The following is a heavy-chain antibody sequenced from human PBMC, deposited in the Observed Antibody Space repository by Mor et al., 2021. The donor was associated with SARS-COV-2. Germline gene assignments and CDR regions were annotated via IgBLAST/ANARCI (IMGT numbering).Heavy chain of an antibody. Sequence: GLEWVAYIGSRGSSTFYADSVKGRFSVSRDNAESSLHLQMSSLRDDDTAIYYCARGGSCSSSTCYPNSVFDYWGQGTLVA. J-gene: IGHJ4*02. D-gene: IGHD2-2*01. CDR2: IGSRGSST. CDR3: ARGGSCSSSTCYPNSVFDY. V-gene: IGHV3-48*03.